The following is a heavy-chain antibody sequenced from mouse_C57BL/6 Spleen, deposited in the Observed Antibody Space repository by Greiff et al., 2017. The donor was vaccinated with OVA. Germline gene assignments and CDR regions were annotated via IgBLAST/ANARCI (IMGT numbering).Heavy chain of an antibody. CDR2: IDPEDGDT. J-gene: IGHJ2*01. CDR3: ARGTTGYFDY. V-gene: IGHV14-2*01. CDR1: GFNIKDYY. Sequence: EVQLQQPGAELVKPGASVKLSCTASGFNIKDYYMHWVKQRTEQGLEWIGRIDPEDGDTKYAPKFQGKATLTADTSSNTAYLQLSSLTSEDTAVYYCARGTTGYFDYWGQGTTLTVSS. D-gene: IGHD1-1*01.